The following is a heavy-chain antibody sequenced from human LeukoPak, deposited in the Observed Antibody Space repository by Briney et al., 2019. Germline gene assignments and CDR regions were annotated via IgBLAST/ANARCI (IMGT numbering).Heavy chain of an antibody. Sequence: GGSLRLSCAASGFPFSRYAMSWVRQTPERCLEWGSVISGSDGSRYYADSVKGRFTISRDDSRNTVYLQMNNLRAEDTAVYYCAKQVSCDTTTCYSGMPPDYWGQGTLVTVSS. D-gene: IGHD2/OR15-2a*01. CDR1: GFPFSRYA. CDR2: ISGSDGSR. V-gene: IGHV3-23*01. J-gene: IGHJ4*02. CDR3: AKQVSCDTTTCYSGMPPDY.